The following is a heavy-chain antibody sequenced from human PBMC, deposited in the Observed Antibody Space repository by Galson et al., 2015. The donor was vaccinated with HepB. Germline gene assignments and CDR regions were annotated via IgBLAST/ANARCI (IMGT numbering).Heavy chain of an antibody. V-gene: IGHV3-7*01. CDR3: VGLSSSWSPFDY. CDR1: GFTVSSNY. CDR2: IKQDGSEK. Sequence: SLRLSCAASGFTVSSNYMSWVRQAPGKGLEWVANIKQDGSEKYYVDSVKGRFTISRDNAKNSLYLQMNSLRAEDTAVYYCVGLSSSWSPFDYWGQGTLVTVSS. J-gene: IGHJ4*02. D-gene: IGHD6-13*01.